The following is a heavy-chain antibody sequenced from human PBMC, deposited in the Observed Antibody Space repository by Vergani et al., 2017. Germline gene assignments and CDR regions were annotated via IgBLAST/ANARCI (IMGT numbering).Heavy chain of an antibody. Sequence: EVQLLESGGGLVQPGGSLRLSCAASGFTFSSYAMSWVRQAPGKGLEWVSAISGSGGSTYYADSVKGRFTISRDNSKNTLYLQMNSLRAEDTAVYYCSKVFRHIVVVTAFDYWGQGTLVTVSS. CDR3: SKVFRHIVVVTAFDY. CDR1: GFTFSSYA. D-gene: IGHD2-21*02. CDR2: ISGSGGST. J-gene: IGHJ4*02. V-gene: IGHV3-23*01.